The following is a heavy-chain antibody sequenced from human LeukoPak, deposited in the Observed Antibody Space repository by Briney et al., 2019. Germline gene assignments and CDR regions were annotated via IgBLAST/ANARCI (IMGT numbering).Heavy chain of an antibody. Sequence: GGSLRLSCAASGFTFSSYGMHWVRQAPGKGLEWVAAIWYDGSNKYYADSVKGRFTISRDNSKNTLYLQMNSLRAEDTAVYYCARGAEHYYDSSGYPADYWGQGTLVTVSS. CDR2: IWYDGSNK. CDR3: ARGAEHYYDSSGYPADY. D-gene: IGHD3-22*01. J-gene: IGHJ4*02. V-gene: IGHV3-33*01. CDR1: GFTFSSYG.